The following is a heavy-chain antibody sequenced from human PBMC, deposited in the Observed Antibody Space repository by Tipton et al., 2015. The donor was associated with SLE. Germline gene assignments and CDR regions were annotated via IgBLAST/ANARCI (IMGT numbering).Heavy chain of an antibody. J-gene: IGHJ5*02. V-gene: IGHV4-31*03. CDR3: ARGHRIVGANRWFDP. Sequence: TLSLTCTVSGGSISSGGHYWSWIRQHPGKGLEWIGYIYYSGNTYYNPSLKSRVSISVDTSKNQFSLKLSSVTAADTAVYYCARGHRIVGANRWFDPWGQGTLVTVSS. CDR2: IYYSGNT. CDR1: GGSISSGGHY. D-gene: IGHD1-26*01.